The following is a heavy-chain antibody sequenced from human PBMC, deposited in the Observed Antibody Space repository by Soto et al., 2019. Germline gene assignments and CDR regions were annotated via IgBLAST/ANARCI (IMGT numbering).Heavy chain of an antibody. D-gene: IGHD6-19*01. J-gene: IGHJ4*02. V-gene: IGHV3-48*03. CDR1: GFTFSSHE. CDR3: ARGYSGGWSRGGYFDY. Sequence: VHLLDSGGGLVQPGGSLRLSCAASGFTFSSHEMNWVRQAPGKGLEWVSHITGGGTTIYYAGSVRGRFTTSRDNAKSSLNLHMNSLRAEDTAVYYCARGYSGGWSRGGYFDYWGQGILVTVSS. CDR2: ITGGGTTI.